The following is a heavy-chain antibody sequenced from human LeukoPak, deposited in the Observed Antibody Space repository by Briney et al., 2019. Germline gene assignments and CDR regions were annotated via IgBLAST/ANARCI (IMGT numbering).Heavy chain of an antibody. CDR1: GYTFTGYY. CDR3: ARRTQDDSSGYYYYYYYMDV. CDR2: INPNSGGT. J-gene: IGHJ6*03. Sequence: GASVKVSCKASGYTFTGYYMHWVRQAPGQGLEWMGWINPNSGGTNYAQKFQGRVTMTRDTSISTAYMELSRLRSGDTAVYYCARRTQDDSSGYYYYYYYMDVWGKGTTVTVSS. D-gene: IGHD3-22*01. V-gene: IGHV1-2*02.